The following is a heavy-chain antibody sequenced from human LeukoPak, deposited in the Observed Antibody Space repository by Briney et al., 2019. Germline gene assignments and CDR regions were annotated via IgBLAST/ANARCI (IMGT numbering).Heavy chain of an antibody. J-gene: IGHJ4*02. V-gene: IGHV1-69*01. CDR1: GGTFSSYA. D-gene: IGHD3-9*01. Sequence: SVKVSCKASGGTFSSYAISWVRQAPGQGLEWMGGIIPIFGTANYAQKFQGRVTITADESTSTAYMELSSLRSEDTAVYCCARTPPLRYFDWSYFDYWGQGTMVTVSS. CDR2: IIPIFGTA. CDR3: ARTPPLRYFDWSYFDY.